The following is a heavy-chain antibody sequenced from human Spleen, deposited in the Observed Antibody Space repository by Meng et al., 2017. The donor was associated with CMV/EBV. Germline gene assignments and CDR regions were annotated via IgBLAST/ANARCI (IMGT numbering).Heavy chain of an antibody. D-gene: IGHD6-13*01. J-gene: IGHJ4*02. CDR1: GFTFISYS. V-gene: IGHV3-21*01. Sequence: GGSVRLFCASSGFTFISYSMNWVRQAPGKGLEWVSSISSGSDYIYYADSLEGRFTISRDNAKMSLYLQMNSLRAEDTAVYYCVRDLVGYSSSWHPFDYWGQGTLVTVSS. CDR3: VRDLVGYSSSWHPFDY. CDR2: ISSGSDYI.